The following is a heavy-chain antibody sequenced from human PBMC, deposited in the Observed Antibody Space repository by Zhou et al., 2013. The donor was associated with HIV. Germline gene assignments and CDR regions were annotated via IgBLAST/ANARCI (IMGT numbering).Heavy chain of an antibody. D-gene: IGHD2-2*01. CDR3: ARQRIVVVPAAFPDV. J-gene: IGHJ6*02. Sequence: QVQLQESGPGLVKPSETLSLTCTVSGGSIRSHYWNWIRQPPGKGLEWIGYIYYSGSTNYNPSLKSRVTISVDTSKNQFSLKLSSVTAADTAVYYCARQRIVVVPAAFPDVWGQGTTVTVSS. CDR2: IYYSGST. CDR1: GGSIRSHY. V-gene: IGHV4-59*11.